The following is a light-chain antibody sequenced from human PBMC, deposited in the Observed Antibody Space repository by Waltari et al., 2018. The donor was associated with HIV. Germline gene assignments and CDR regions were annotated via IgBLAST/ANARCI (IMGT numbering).Light chain of an antibody. Sequence: EIDMTQSPAILSVSPGERATLSCRASQTVNNNLVWYQQRPGQPPKLLIYGASTLATGIPSRFSGSGSGTDFTLTISSLQPEDFAIYHCQQCYNSPYTFGQGTKLEIK. J-gene: IGKJ2*01. CDR1: QTVNNN. V-gene: IGKV3-15*01. CDR3: QQCYNSPYT. CDR2: GAS.